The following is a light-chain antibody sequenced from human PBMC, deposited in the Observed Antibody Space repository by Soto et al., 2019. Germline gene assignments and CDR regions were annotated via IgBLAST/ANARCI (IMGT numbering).Light chain of an antibody. V-gene: IGKV3-15*01. CDR3: QHFANFPFT. Sequence: EIVMTQSPATLSVSPGERATLSCRASQSVSSNLAWYQQKPGQAPRLLIYGASTRATGIPARFSGSGSGTDFTLTISNLQPEDIAIYFCQHFANFPFTFGGGTKVEIK. J-gene: IGKJ4*01. CDR1: QSVSSN. CDR2: GAS.